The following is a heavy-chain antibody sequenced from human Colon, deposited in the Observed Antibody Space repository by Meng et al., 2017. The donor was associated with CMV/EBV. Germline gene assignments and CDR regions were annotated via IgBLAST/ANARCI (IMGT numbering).Heavy chain of an antibody. J-gene: IGHJ5*02. CDR1: GVSLSGYH. V-gene: IGHV4-34*01. CDR3: ARHIWSGSLYNWFDP. CDR2: INHNGIT. Sequence: VSGVSLSGYHWSWIRQSPGKGLEWIGEINHNGITKYNPSLKSRLTISVDMSENQFSLRLSSVSAADTGVYYCARHIWSGSLYNWFDPWGQGTLVTVSS. D-gene: IGHD3-3*02.